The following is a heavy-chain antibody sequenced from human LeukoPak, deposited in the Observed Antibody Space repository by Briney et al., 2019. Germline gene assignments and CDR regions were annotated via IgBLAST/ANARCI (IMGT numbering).Heavy chain of an antibody. D-gene: IGHD6-13*01. CDR1: GFTFSSYA. V-gene: IGHV3-23*01. J-gene: IGHJ4*02. Sequence: GGSLRLSCAASGFTFSSYAMSWVRQAPGKGLEWVSAISGSGGSTYYADSVKGRFTISRDNSKNTLYLQMNSLRAEDTAVYYCAKFESCCGYSSSWYVAYFDYWGQGALVTVSS. CDR2: ISGSGGST. CDR3: AKFESCCGYSSSWYVAYFDY.